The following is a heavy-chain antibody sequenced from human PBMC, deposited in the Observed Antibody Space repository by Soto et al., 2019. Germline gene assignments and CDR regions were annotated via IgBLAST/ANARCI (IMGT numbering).Heavy chain of an antibody. CDR1: GYTFTSNG. CDR3: ARAPYCTNGVCYTAQHNWLDP. Sequence: ASVKVSCKASGYTFTSNGISWVRQAPGQGLEWMGWISAYNGNTNYAQKLQGRVTMTTDTSTSTAYMELRSLRSDDTAVYYCARAPYCTNGVCYTAQHNWLDPWGQGTLVTVSS. V-gene: IGHV1-18*01. J-gene: IGHJ5*02. CDR2: ISAYNGNT. D-gene: IGHD2-8*01.